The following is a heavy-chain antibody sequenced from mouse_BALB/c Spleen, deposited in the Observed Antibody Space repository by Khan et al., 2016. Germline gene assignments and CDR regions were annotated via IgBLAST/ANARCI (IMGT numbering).Heavy chain of an antibody. CDR1: GFDFRRYW. V-gene: IGHV4-1*02. Sequence: EVKLLESGGGLVQPGGSLKLSCAASGFDFRRYWMSWVRQAPGKGLEWIGEINPDSRTINYSPSLKDKFTISRDNAKSTLYLQMSRLRSEDTALYYCARAGYYGYLAYWGQGTLVSVSA. CDR2: INPDSRTI. CDR3: ARAGYYGYLAY. D-gene: IGHD1-1*01. J-gene: IGHJ3*01.